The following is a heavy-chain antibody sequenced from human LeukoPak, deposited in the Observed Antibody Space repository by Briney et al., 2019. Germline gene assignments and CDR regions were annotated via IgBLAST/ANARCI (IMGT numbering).Heavy chain of an antibody. CDR1: GGSFSTYY. D-gene: IGHD3-9*01. CDR3: ARQYYDFFTGSYHYGMDV. Sequence: PSETLSLTCTVTGGSFSTYYWSWIRQPPGKGLEWIGHFYYSGSTNYNPSLKSRVTISVDTSKNQFSLNLSSVTAADTALYYCARQYYDFFTGSYHYGMDVWGQGTTVTVTS. V-gene: IGHV4-59*08. CDR2: FYYSGST. J-gene: IGHJ6*02.